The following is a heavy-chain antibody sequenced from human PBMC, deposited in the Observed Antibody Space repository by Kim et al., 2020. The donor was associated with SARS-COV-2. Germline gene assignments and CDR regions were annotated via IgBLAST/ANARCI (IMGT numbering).Heavy chain of an antibody. Sequence: SFQGQVTISADKSISTAYLQWSSLKASDTAMYYCARGKVYSSSLSYFDYWGQGTLVTVSS. D-gene: IGHD6-13*01. J-gene: IGHJ4*02. CDR3: ARGKVYSSSLSYFDY. V-gene: IGHV5-51*01.